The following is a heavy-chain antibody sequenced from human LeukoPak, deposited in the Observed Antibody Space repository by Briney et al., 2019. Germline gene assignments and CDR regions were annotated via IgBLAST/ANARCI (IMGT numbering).Heavy chain of an antibody. J-gene: IGHJ5*02. D-gene: IGHD6-13*01. CDR1: GYTFTSYG. V-gene: IGHV1-18*01. Sequence: GASVKVSCKASGYTFTSYGISWVRQAPGQGLEWMGWSSAYNGNTNYAQKLQGRVTMTTDTSTSTAYMELRSLRSDDTAVYYCARDPITGPRAAAGTRFDPWGQGTLVTVSS. CDR2: SSAYNGNT. CDR3: ARDPITGPRAAAGTRFDP.